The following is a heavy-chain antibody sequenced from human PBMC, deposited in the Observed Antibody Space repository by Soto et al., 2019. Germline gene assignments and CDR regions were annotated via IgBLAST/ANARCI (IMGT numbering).Heavy chain of an antibody. CDR2: IKTKTEGGII. Sequence: EVQLVESGGGLVKPGGSLRLSCAASGFTLSNAWMNWVRQAPGKGLEWVGRIKTKTEGGIIDYAAPVKGRFTISRDDSKNTLYLQIGSLKAQDNAVYYFAGIGGVYTGDYLGQGNLVNLS. D-gene: IGHD2-8*02. V-gene: IGHV3-15*01. J-gene: IGHJ4*01. CDR1: GFTLSNAW. CDR3: AGIGGVYTGDY.